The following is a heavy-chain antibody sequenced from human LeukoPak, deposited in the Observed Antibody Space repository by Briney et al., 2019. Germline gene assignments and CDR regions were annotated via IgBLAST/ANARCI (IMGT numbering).Heavy chain of an antibody. CDR1: GYTFTSYY. V-gene: IGHV1-46*01. CDR2: INPSGGST. Sequence: ASVKVSCKASGYTFTSYYMHWVRQAPGQELEWMGIINPSGGSTSYAQKFQGRVTMTTDTSTSTAYMELRSLRSDDTAVYYCARTWAVTRAFDIWGQGTMVTVSS. J-gene: IGHJ3*02. D-gene: IGHD4-17*01. CDR3: ARTWAVTRAFDI.